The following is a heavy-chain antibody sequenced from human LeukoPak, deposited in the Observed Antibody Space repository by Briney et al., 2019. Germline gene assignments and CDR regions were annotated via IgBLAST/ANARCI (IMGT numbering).Heavy chain of an antibody. D-gene: IGHD2-2*02. V-gene: IGHV5-51*01. J-gene: IGHJ5*02. Sequence: GESLKISCKGSGYSFPNYWIGWVRQMPGKGLEWMGIIYPGDSHTRYSPSFQDQVTISVDKSISTAYLQWSSLKASDTAMYYCARGPYAYTSSATLGSYNWFDPWGRGALVTVSS. CDR1: GYSFPNYW. CDR2: IYPGDSHT. CDR3: ARGPYAYTSSATLGSYNWFDP.